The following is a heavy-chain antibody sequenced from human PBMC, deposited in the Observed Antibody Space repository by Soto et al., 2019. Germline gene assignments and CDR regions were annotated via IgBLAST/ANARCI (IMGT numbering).Heavy chain of an antibody. D-gene: IGHD2-21*02. CDR1: GLTFSSYA. CDR2: ISGSGGSA. CDR3: AKHRFHVVVTVSILDP. J-gene: IGHJ5*02. Sequence: GGNLRLSCAASGLTFSSYAMSWVRQAPGKGLEWVSAISGSGGSADYADSVKGRFTISRDNPQNTLYLEMNTLRAEDTAIYYCAKHRFHVVVTVSILDPSGQGTLHTASS. V-gene: IGHV3-23*01.